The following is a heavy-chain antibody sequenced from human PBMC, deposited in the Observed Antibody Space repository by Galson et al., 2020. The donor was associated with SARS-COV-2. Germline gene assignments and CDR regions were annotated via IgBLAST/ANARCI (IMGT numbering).Heavy chain of an antibody. CDR1: GGSFSGYY. V-gene: IGHV4-34*01. CDR3: ARGYSSSWTGGIEYDYYYGMDV. Sequence: ETSETLSLTCAVYGGSFSGYYWSWIRQPPGKGLEWIGEINHSGSTNYNPSLKSRVTISVDTSKNQFSLKLSSVTAADTAVYYCARGYSSSWTGGIEYDYYYGMDVWGQGTTVTVSS. D-gene: IGHD6-13*01. J-gene: IGHJ6*02. CDR2: INHSGST.